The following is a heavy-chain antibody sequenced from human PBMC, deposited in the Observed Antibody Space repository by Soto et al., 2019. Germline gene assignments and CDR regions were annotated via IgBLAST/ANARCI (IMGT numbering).Heavy chain of an antibody. CDR3: ARGPKYYDFWSGYFNWFDP. J-gene: IGHJ5*02. V-gene: IGHV1-69*13. CDR1: GGTFSSYA. D-gene: IGHD3-3*01. Sequence: SVKVSCKASGGTFSSYAISWVRQAPGQGLEWMGGIIPIFGTANYAQKFQGRVTITADESTSTAYMELSSLRSEDTAVYYCARGPKYYDFWSGYFNWFDPWGQGTLVTVSS. CDR2: IIPIFGTA.